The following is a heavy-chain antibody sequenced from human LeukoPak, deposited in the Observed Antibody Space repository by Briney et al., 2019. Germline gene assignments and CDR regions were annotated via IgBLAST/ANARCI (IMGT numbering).Heavy chain of an antibody. V-gene: IGHV3-11*01. CDR2: ISSSGSTI. CDR1: GFTFSDYY. D-gene: IGHD2-8*01. Sequence: PGGSLRLSCAASGFTFSDYYMSWIRQAPGKGLEWVSYISSSGSTIYYADSVKGRFTISRDNAKNSLYLQMNSLRAEDTAVYYCAKPLDCTNGVCYTGGFDSSGQGTLVTVSS. J-gene: IGHJ5*01. CDR3: AKPLDCTNGVCYTGGFDS.